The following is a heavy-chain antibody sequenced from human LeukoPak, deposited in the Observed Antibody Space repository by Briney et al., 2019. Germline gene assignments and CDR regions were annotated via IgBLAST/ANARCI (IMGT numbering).Heavy chain of an antibody. Sequence: PSETLSLTCTVSGGSISSGGYYWRWIRQPPGKGLEWIAYVYHSGSSYYNGSVKSRVSIAVDRCKNQFSMKLRSVTGVDTAVYYWARVLRYSSWCDNWFDPWGQGTLVTVSS. V-gene: IGHV4-30-2*01. CDR1: GGSISSGGYY. CDR2: VYHSGSS. J-gene: IGHJ5*02. D-gene: IGHD6-13*01. CDR3: ARVLRYSSWCDNWFDP.